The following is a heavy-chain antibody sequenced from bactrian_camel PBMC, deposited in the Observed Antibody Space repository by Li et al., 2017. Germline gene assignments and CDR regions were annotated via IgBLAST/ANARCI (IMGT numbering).Heavy chain of an antibody. J-gene: IGHJ4*01. V-gene: IGHV3S40*01. CDR1: GYTLPMN. CDR2: IRRSGGET. CDR3: AEGRGSRGEHCYSLNY. Sequence: VQLVESGGGSVQAGESLRLSCVASGYTLPMNMGWFRRLPGQGREGVAAIRRSGGETWYAGSVKGRFTISQDSARNTVYLQMNNLQPEDTATYYCAEGRGSRGEHCYSLNYWGQGTQVTVS. D-gene: IGHD6*01.